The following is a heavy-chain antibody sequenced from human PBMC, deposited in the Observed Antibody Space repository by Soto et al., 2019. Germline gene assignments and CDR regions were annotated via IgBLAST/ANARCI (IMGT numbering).Heavy chain of an antibody. J-gene: IGHJ4*02. Sequence: SAPLTLTCAIGGASIHTVPYRWSLTRQSPDMGREWIGHIYDGGRTYNNPSLESRVTMSVDTSKSHLSLTLSSVSAADTAVYYCARGPSGDKVDSWGQGTLVTGS. V-gene: IGHV4-30-4*01. CDR2: IYDGGRT. D-gene: IGHD7-27*01. CDR3: ARGPSGDKVDS. CDR1: GASIHTVPYR.